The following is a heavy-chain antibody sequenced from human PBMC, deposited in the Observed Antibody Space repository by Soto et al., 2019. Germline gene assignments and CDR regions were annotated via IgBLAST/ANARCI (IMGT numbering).Heavy chain of an antibody. V-gene: IGHV3-23*01. CDR1: GFTFSSYA. CDR3: AKYYGDYHHHYYYYYGMDV. CDR2: ISGSGGST. J-gene: IGHJ6*02. Sequence: GGSLRLSCAASGFTFSSYAMSWVRQAPGKGLEWVSAISGSGGSTYYADSVKGRFTISRDNSKNTLYLQMNSLRAEDTAVYYCAKYYGDYHHHYYYYYGMDVWGQGTTVTVSS. D-gene: IGHD4-17*01.